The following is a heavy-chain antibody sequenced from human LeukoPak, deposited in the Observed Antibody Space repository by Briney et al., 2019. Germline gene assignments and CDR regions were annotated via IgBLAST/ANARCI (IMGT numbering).Heavy chain of an antibody. CDR2: INDSGRI. CDR1: GGSFSNYY. V-gene: IGHV4-34*01. Sequence: SETLSLTCAVSGGSFSNYYWSWIRHPPGKGLEWIGEINDSGRINYDPSLMSRGTVSVDTSKNHVSLGLSSETATVTAVYCCARRWNYGRNYYIDVWGNGATVSVSS. D-gene: IGHD1-7*01. CDR3: ARRWNYGRNYYIDV. J-gene: IGHJ6*03.